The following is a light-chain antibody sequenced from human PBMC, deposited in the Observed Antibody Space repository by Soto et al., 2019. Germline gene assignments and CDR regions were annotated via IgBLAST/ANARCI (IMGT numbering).Light chain of an antibody. CDR2: GAF. CDR1: QNINTN. CDR3: QQYNNWPPIT. Sequence: DIVMTQSPATLSVSPGERATLSCRASQNINTNLAWYQQKPGQAPRLLGYGAFTRAPGIPARFSGSGSGTEFALTITSLQSEDFAVYYCQQYNNWPPITFGQGTRLEIK. J-gene: IGKJ5*01. V-gene: IGKV3-15*01.